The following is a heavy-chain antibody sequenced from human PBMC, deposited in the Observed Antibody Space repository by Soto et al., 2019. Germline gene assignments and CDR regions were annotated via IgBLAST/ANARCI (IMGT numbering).Heavy chain of an antibody. J-gene: IGHJ4*02. CDR3: ARGVIDYGDYDLDY. CDR2: IYYSGST. D-gene: IGHD4-17*01. Sequence: SETLSLTCTVSGGSISSYYWSWIRQPPGKGLEWIGYIYYSGSTNYNPSLKSRVTISVDTSKNQFSLKLSSVTAADTAVYYCARGVIDYGDYDLDYWGQGTLVTVSS. CDR1: GGSISSYY. V-gene: IGHV4-59*01.